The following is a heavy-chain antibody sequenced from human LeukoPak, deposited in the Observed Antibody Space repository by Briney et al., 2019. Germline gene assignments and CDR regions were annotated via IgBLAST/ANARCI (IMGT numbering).Heavy chain of an antibody. Sequence: SETLSLTCTVSGGSISSYYWSWIRQPPGKGLEWIGYIFYSGSTDYNPSLRSRVTISVDASKNQFSLKLSSVTAADTAVYYCAGAYCSGGSCYYYYYMDVWGKGTTVTVSS. CDR3: AGAYCSGGSCYYYYYMDV. D-gene: IGHD2-15*01. CDR1: GGSISSYY. J-gene: IGHJ6*03. CDR2: IFYSGST. V-gene: IGHV4-59*01.